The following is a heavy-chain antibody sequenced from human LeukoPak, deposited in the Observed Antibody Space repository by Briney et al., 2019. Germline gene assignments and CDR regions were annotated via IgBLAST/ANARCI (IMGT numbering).Heavy chain of an antibody. CDR1: GLTFSNFR. D-gene: IGHD3-3*01. CDR2: ISDSGRTT. CDR3: ASWAGNTQSDSWSGPFDY. Sequence: GGSLRLSCAVSGLTFSNFRMNWVRQAPGKGLEWVSYISDSGRTTFYADSVKGRFTISRDNAKNSLYLQMSSLRVEDTAVYYCASWAGNTQSDSWSGPFDYWGQGTLVTVSS. V-gene: IGHV3-48*04. J-gene: IGHJ4*02.